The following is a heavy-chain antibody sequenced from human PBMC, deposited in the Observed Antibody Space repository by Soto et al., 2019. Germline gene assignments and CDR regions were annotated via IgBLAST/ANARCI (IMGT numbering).Heavy chain of an antibody. D-gene: IGHD4-17*01. CDR1: GFTFSSYW. J-gene: IGHJ3*02. CDR2: IKEDGSEK. CDR3: AREKTSVTTYDAFAI. V-gene: IGHV3-7*01. Sequence: GGSLRLSCAASGFTFSSYWMSWVRQAPGKGLGWVANIKEDGSEKYYVDSVKGRVTISRDNAKNSLYLQMNTLRAEDTAVYYCAREKTSVTTYDAFAIWGQGTMVTVSS.